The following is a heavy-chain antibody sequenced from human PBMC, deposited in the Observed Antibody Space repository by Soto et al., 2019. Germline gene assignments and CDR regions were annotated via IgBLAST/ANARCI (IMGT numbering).Heavy chain of an antibody. CDR1: GFTFSSYA. V-gene: IGHV3-23*01. Sequence: LRLSCAASGFTFSSYAMSWVRQAPGKGLEWVSAISGDGSSTYFADSGKGRFTISRDNSKNTLYLQMNSLRAEDTAVYYCAKDWEFDWPNYYFDYWGQGTLVTVSS. D-gene: IGHD3-9*01. J-gene: IGHJ4*02. CDR2: ISGDGSST. CDR3: AKDWEFDWPNYYFDY.